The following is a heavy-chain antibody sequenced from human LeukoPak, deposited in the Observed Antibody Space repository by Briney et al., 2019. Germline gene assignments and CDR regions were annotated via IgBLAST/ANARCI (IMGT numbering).Heavy chain of an antibody. V-gene: IGHV4-59*01. CDR2: VYYSGST. D-gene: IGHD5-24*01. CDR3: ARVGRWLQSHSYYFDY. J-gene: IGHJ4*02. Sequence: SSETLSLTCTVSGGSITNYYWTWIRQPPGKGLEWIGNVYYSGSTNYNPSLKSRVTISVDTSKNQFSLKLSSVTAADTAVYYCARVGRWLQSHSYYFDYWGQGTLVTVSS. CDR1: GGSITNYY.